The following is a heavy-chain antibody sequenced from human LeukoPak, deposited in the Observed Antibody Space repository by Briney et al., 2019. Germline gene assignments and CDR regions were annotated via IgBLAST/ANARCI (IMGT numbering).Heavy chain of an antibody. V-gene: IGHV3-23*01. CDR1: GITFSRKA. D-gene: IGHD2-8*01. CDR3: AKLPDCSNDACSQGDY. CDR2: ISGSGDNT. Sequence: TGGSLRLSCATSGITFSRKAMSWVRQAPGKGLEWVSAISGSGDNTYYVDAVRGRFTISRGNSKNTLYLHMNNLRAEDTAVYYCAKLPDCSNDACSQGDYWGQGTLVIVSS. J-gene: IGHJ4*02.